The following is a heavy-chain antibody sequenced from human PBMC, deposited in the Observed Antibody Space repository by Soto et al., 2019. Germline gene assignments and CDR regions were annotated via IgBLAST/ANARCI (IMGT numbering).Heavy chain of an antibody. J-gene: IGHJ4*02. CDR1: GFTFSSFP. CDR2: ISYDGNNK. V-gene: IGHV3-30*04. D-gene: IGHD6-19*01. Sequence: QVQLVESGGGVVQPGRSLRLSCAASGFTFSSFPRHWVRQAPGRGLEWVALISYDGNNKFYADSVKGRFTISRDNSKNTLYLQVNSRKTEDSAVYYCARSIAVAGTPEFDYWGQGTLVTVSS. CDR3: ARSIAVAGTPEFDY.